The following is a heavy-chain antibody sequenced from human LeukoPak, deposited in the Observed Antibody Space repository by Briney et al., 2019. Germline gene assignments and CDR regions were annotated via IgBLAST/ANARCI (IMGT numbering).Heavy chain of an antibody. CDR2: ISGSGGST. J-gene: IGHJ4*02. CDR3: AVDCSGGRCYPYYFDY. CDR1: GFTFSSYA. D-gene: IGHD2-15*01. Sequence: HPGGSLRLSCAASGFTFSSYAMSWVRQAPGKGLEWVSAISGSGGSTYYADSVKGRFTISRDNSKNSLSLQMNSLRAEDTAVYYCAVDCSGGRCYPYYFDYWGQGTLVTVSS. V-gene: IGHV3-23*01.